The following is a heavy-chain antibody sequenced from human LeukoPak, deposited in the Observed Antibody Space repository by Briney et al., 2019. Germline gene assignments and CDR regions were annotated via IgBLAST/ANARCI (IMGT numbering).Heavy chain of an antibody. CDR3: AKSHISTATGTGRYFDY. CDR2: ISVGSDVI. CDR1: GLTFSNSA. Sequence: GGSLRLSCAVSGLTFSNSAMSWVRQAPGKGLEWVSAISVGSDVIYYADSVKGRFAISRDNSKHTVYLQMDSLRAEDTAVYYCAKSHISTATGTGRYFDYWGQGTLVTVSS. V-gene: IGHV3-23*01. D-gene: IGHD3-9*01. J-gene: IGHJ4*02.